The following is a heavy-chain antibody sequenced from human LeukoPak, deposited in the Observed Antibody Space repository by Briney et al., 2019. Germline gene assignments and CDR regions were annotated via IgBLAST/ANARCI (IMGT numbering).Heavy chain of an antibody. Sequence: KTSETLSLTCAVYGGSFSGYYWSWIRQPPGKGLEWVAYISSSGGTIDYGASVKGRFTISRDNAKNSVFLQLNSLRVEDTAVYYCARGGDGYNGKIGHWGQGALVTVSS. V-gene: IGHV3-11*01. CDR2: ISSSGGTI. J-gene: IGHJ4*02. D-gene: IGHD5-24*01. CDR1: GGSFSGYY. CDR3: ARGGDGYNGKIGH.